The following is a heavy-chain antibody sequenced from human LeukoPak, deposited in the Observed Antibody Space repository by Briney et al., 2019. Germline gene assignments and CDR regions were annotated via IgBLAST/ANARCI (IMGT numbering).Heavy chain of an antibody. D-gene: IGHD2/OR15-2a*01. Sequence: GASVKVSCKASGYTFTDYFMLWVRQAPGQGLEWMGWINPKSGGTSYAAEFQGRVTMTRDTSISTASMDLRSLRADDTAVYYCARGFEYGSFDYWGQGTLVTVSS. V-gene: IGHV1-2*02. J-gene: IGHJ4*02. CDR2: INPKSGGT. CDR1: GYTFTDYF. CDR3: ARGFEYGSFDY.